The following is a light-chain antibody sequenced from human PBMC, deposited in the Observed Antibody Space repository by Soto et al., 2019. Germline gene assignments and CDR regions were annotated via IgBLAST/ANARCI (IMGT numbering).Light chain of an antibody. J-gene: IGLJ1*01. CDR3: SSYAGSSIV. Sequence: QSALTQPPSASGSPGQSVAISCTGTSSDVGGYNYVSWYQQHPGKAPKLTIYEVNKRPSGVPDRFSGSKSGNTASLTVSGLQAEDEADYYCSSYAGSSIVFGTGTKVTVL. CDR2: EVN. CDR1: SSDVGGYNY. V-gene: IGLV2-8*01.